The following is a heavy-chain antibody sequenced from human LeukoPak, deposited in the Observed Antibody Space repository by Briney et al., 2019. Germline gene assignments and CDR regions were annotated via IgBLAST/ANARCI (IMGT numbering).Heavy chain of an antibody. J-gene: IGHJ4*02. CDR1: GFTFSSYA. Sequence: GGSLRLSCAASGFTFSSYAMSWVRQAPGKGLEWVSAISGSGGSTHYADSVKGRFTISRDSSKNTLYLQMNSLRAEDTAVYYCAKGSVVVPAARFDYWGQGTLVTVSS. CDR2: ISGSGGST. CDR3: AKGSVVVPAARFDY. D-gene: IGHD2-2*01. V-gene: IGHV3-23*01.